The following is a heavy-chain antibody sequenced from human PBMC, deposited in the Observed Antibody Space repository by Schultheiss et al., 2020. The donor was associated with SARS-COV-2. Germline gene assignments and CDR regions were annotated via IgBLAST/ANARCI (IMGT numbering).Heavy chain of an antibody. D-gene: IGHD2-2*02. V-gene: IGHV4-34*01. J-gene: IGHJ4*02. CDR3: ARVRRRQYQLLYRGHFDY. CDR2: INHSGST. Sequence: SETLSLTCTVSGGSISSHYWSWIRQPPGKGLEWIGEINHSGSTNYNPSLKSRVTISVDTSKNQFSLKLSSVTAADTAVYYCARVRRRQYQLLYRGHFDYWGQGTLVTVSS. CDR1: GGSISSHY.